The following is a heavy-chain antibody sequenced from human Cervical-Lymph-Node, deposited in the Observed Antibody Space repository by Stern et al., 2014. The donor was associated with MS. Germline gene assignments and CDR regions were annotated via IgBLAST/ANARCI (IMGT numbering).Heavy chain of an antibody. D-gene: IGHD6-19*01. J-gene: IGHJ3*02. V-gene: IGHV1-69*01. CDR1: GGTFSSYA. CDR3: ARETYRSGWGLDAFDI. Sequence: VQLLQSGAEVKKPGSSVKVSCKASGGTFSSYAISWVRQAPGQGLEWMGGIIPIFGTANYAQKFQGRVTITADESTSTAYMELSSLRSEDTAVYYCARETYRSGWGLDAFDIWGQGTMVTVSS. CDR2: IIPIFGTA.